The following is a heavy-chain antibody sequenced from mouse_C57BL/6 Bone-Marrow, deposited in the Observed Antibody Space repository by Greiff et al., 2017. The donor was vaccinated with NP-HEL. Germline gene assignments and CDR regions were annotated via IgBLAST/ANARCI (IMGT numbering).Heavy chain of an antibody. V-gene: IGHV14-2*01. CDR2: IDPEDSET. CDR3: ARKGDYRLAMDY. D-gene: IGHD5-5*01. J-gene: IGHJ4*01. CDR1: GFNIKDYY. Sequence: VQLQQSGAELVKPGASVKLSCTASGFNIKDYYMHWVKQRTEQGLEWIGRIDPEDSETKYAPKFQGKATITADTSSNTAYLQLSSLTSEDTAVYYCARKGDYRLAMDYWGQGTSVTVSS.